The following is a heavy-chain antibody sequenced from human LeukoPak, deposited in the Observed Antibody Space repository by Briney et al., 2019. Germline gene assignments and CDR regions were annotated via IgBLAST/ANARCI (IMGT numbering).Heavy chain of an antibody. J-gene: IGHJ4*02. D-gene: IGHD2/OR15-2a*01. CDR2: INSDGSST. CDR3: VRDFGSSTYIDS. Sequence: GGSLRLSRAASGFTFSSYWMHWVRQAPGKGLVWVSRINSDGSSTSYADSVKGRFTISRDNAKNTLYLQMNSLRAEDTAVYYCVRDFGSSTYIDSWGQGTLVTVSS. CDR1: GFTFSSYW. V-gene: IGHV3-74*01.